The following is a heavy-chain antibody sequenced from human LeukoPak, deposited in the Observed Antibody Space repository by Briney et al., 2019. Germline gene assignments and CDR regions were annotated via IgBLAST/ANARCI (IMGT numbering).Heavy chain of an antibody. CDR1: GGSISNADDY. D-gene: IGHD6-13*01. V-gene: IGHV4-39*01. CDR2: LFYGGTN. CDR3: ARQLPTAAADTRGYFDY. Sequence: SETLSLTCSVSGGSISNADDYWGWIRQAPGKGLEWIGSLFYGGTNHYNPSLKSRATISVDTSKNQFSLKLTSVTAADAAIYYCARQLPTAAADTRGYFDYWGQGAVVTVSS. J-gene: IGHJ4*01.